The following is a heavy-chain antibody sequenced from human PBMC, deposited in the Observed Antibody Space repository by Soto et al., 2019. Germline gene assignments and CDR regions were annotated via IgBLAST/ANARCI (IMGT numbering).Heavy chain of an antibody. CDR2: IYYSGST. V-gene: IGHV4-59*11. Sequence: SSETLSLTCTVSGVSISGHYWSWIRQPPGKGLECIGYIYYSGSTNYNPSLKSRVTISVDTSKNQFSLKLSSVTAADTAVYYCAASILTGYSLFDYWGQGTLVTVSS. CDR1: GVSISGHY. J-gene: IGHJ4*02. D-gene: IGHD3-9*01. CDR3: AASILTGYSLFDY.